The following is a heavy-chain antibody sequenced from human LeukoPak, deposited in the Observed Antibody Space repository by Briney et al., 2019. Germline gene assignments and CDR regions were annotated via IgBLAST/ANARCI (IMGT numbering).Heavy chain of an antibody. V-gene: IGHV1-69*13. CDR1: GGTFSSYA. CDR3: ARDRAYYDFWSGYYAFDY. CDR2: IIPIFGTA. J-gene: IGHJ4*02. Sequence: SVKVSCKASGGTFSSYAISWVRQAPGQGLEWMGGIIPIFGTANSAQKFQGRVTITADESTSTAYMELSSLRSKDTAVYYCARDRAYYDFWSGYYAFDYWGQGTLVTVSS. D-gene: IGHD3-3*01.